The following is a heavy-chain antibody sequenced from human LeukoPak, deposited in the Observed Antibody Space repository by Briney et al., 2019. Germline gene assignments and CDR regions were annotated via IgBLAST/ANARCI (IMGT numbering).Heavy chain of an antibody. CDR3: ARGHSTGCFDY. J-gene: IGHJ4*02. CDR2: INSGGSDS. D-gene: IGHD1-14*01. V-gene: IGHV3-74*01. CDR1: GFAFSSYW. Sequence: GGSLRLSCAASGFAFSSYWIHWVRQAPGKGLVWASRINSGGSDSIYADSVKGRFTISRDNAQNTVYLQMNSLRAEDTAIYYCARGHSTGCFDYWGQGTLVTVSS.